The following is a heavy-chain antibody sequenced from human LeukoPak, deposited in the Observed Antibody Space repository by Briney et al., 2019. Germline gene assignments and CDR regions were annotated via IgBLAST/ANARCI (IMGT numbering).Heavy chain of an antibody. V-gene: IGHV3-30*03. Sequence: GGSLRLSCAASAFTFSSYWMHWVRQAPGKGLEWVAVISYDGSNKYYADSVKGRFTISRDNSKNTLYLQMNSLRAEDTAVYYCARDIVTIAAAAYDDYWGQGTLVTVSS. J-gene: IGHJ4*02. CDR3: ARDIVTIAAAAYDDY. CDR2: ISYDGSNK. D-gene: IGHD6-13*01. CDR1: AFTFSSYW.